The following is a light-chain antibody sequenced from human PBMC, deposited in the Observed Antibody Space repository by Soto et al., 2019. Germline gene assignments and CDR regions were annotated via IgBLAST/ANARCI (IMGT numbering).Light chain of an antibody. Sequence: QSVLTQPPSASGTPGQRVFITCSVSSSNIGGTNYAYWYQQLPGAAPKLLMHSNNLRPSGVPERISGSKSGTSASLAISGLRSEDKAVYYCASWDDRLGAVIFGGGTKVTVL. CDR3: ASWDDRLGAVI. CDR1: SSNIGGTNY. J-gene: IGLJ2*01. CDR2: SNN. V-gene: IGLV1-47*02.